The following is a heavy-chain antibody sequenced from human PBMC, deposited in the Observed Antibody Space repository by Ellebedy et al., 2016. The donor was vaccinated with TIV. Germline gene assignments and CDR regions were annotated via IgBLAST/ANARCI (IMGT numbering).Heavy chain of an antibody. D-gene: IGHD6-13*01. CDR1: GASISSGGSS. CDR3: ARARGGAGAGLGPKGLDY. Sequence: SETLSLTXAVSGASISSGGSSWNWIRQAPGKGLEWIGYIYHSGSTYYSPSLKSRVTISMGRSRNQFFLSLNSVTAADTAFYYCARARGGAGAGLGPKGLDYWGQGALVTVSS. V-gene: IGHV4-30-2*01. CDR2: IYHSGST. J-gene: IGHJ4*02.